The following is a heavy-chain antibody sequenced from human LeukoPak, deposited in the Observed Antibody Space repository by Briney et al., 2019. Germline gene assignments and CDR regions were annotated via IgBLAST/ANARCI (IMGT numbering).Heavy chain of an antibody. V-gene: IGHV1-2*02. CDR2: INPNSGGT. CDR1: GYTFTGYY. CDR3: ARDRSYCYDSSGGDAFDI. D-gene: IGHD3-22*01. J-gene: IGHJ3*02. Sequence: GASVKVSCKASGYTFTGYYMHWVRQAPGQGLEWMGWINPNSGGTNYAQKFQGRVTMTRDTSISTAYMELSRLRSEDTAVYYCARDRSYCYDSSGGDAFDIWGQGTMVTVSS.